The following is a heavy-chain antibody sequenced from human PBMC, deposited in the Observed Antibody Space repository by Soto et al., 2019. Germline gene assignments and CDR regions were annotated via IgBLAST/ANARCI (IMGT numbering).Heavy chain of an antibody. J-gene: IGHJ4*02. V-gene: IGHV4-4*02. CDR3: ARRVDGSYHFDY. Sequence: QVQLQESGPGLVKPSGTLSLTCAVSGGSISTSKWWSWVRQPPGKGLEWIGEIYHSGSTPYNPSLKSRLTRAVDKSKNQVSLKLNSVTAADTAVYYCARRVDGSYHFDYWGQGTLVSVSS. D-gene: IGHD1-26*01. CDR1: GGSISTSKW. CDR2: IYHSGST.